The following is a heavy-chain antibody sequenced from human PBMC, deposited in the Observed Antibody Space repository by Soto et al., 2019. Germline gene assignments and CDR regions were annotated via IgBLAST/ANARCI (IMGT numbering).Heavy chain of an antibody. CDR2: INAGNGNT. J-gene: IGHJ3*02. Sequence: ASVKVSCKASGYTFTSYAMHWVRQAPGQRLEWMGWINAGNGNTKYSQKFQGRVTITRDTSASTAYMELSSLRSEDTAVYYCARGTSDSSGPFAFDIWGQGTMVTVSS. CDR3: ARGTSDSSGPFAFDI. CDR1: GYTFTSYA. D-gene: IGHD3-22*01. V-gene: IGHV1-3*01.